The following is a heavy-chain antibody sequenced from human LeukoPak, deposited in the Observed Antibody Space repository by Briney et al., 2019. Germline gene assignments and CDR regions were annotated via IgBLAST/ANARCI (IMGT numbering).Heavy chain of an antibody. J-gene: IGHJ6*02. CDR3: TRYSSSWYRYYYYYGMDV. D-gene: IGHD6-13*01. V-gene: IGHV1-2*02. Sequence: ASVKVSCKASGYTFTGYYMHWGRQAPGQGLEWMGWINPNSGGTNYAQKFQGRVTMTRDTSISTAYMELSRLRSDDTAVYYCTRYSSSWYRYYYYYGMDVWGQGTTVTVSS. CDR1: GYTFTGYY. CDR2: INPNSGGT.